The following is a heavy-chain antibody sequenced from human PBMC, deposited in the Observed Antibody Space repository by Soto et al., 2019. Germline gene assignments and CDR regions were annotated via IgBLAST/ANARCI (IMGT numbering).Heavy chain of an antibody. J-gene: IGHJ6*02. CDR2: IYTSGST. V-gene: IGHV4-4*07. CDR3: ARDGLELRGYYYGMDV. Sequence: SETLSLTCTVSGGSISSYYWSWIRQPAGKGLEWIGRIYTSGSTNYNPSLKSRVTMPVDTSKNQFSLKLSSVTAADTAVYYCARDGLELRGYYYGMDVWGQGTTVTVSS. CDR1: GGSISSYY. D-gene: IGHD1-7*01.